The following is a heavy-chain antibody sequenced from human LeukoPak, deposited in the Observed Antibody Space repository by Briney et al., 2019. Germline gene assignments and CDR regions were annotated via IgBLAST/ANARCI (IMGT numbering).Heavy chain of an antibody. J-gene: IGHJ4*02. V-gene: IGHV3-11*04. CDR1: GFSFNKAW. CDR2: IGTGGRSI. Sequence: GGSLRLSCAASGFSFNKAWMSWVRQAPGKGLEWLSYIGTGGRSIYYADSVKGRFTISRDDVKNSLDLQMGSLRAEDTAVYYCARDEAGATGSFDYWGQGAQVTVSS. D-gene: IGHD1-26*01. CDR3: ARDEAGATGSFDY.